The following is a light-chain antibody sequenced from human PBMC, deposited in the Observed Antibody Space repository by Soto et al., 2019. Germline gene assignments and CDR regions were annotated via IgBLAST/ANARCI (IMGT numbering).Light chain of an antibody. J-gene: IGKJ5*01. CDR2: GAF. Sequence: EIVMTQSPVTLCVSRVEGSTLSFRASQSVSSNLAWYQQKPGQAPSLLIYGAFTRATGIPARFSGTGSGTEFTLTISRLEPEDFAVYYCQQYGSSGTFGQGTRLEIK. CDR1: QSVSSN. V-gene: IGKV3-15*01. CDR3: QQYGSSGT.